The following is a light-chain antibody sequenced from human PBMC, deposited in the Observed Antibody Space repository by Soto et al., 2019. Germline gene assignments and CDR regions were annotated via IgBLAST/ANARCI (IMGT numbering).Light chain of an antibody. V-gene: IGLV1-40*01. J-gene: IGLJ2*01. Sequence: QSVLTQPPSVSGAPGQRVTISCTGSSSNIGAGYDVHWYQHLPGTAPKLLIYGDINRPSGVPDRFSGSKSGTSASLAITGLQVEDEADYYCQSYDSSLSGVLFGGGTKLTVL. CDR2: GDI. CDR1: SSNIGAGYD. CDR3: QSYDSSLSGVL.